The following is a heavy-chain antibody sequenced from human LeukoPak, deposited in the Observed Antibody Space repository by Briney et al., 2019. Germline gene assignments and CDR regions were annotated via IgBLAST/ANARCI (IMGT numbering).Heavy chain of an antibody. CDR1: GYTFTGYY. J-gene: IGHJ4*02. Sequence: ASVKVSCKASGYTFTGYYMHWVRQAPGQGLEWMGWINPNSGGTNYAQKFQGRVTMTRDTSISTGYMELGRLGSDDTAVYYCATLVIAVAGGFGDYWGQGTLVTVSS. CDR3: ATLVIAVAGGFGDY. V-gene: IGHV1-2*02. D-gene: IGHD6-19*01. CDR2: INPNSGGT.